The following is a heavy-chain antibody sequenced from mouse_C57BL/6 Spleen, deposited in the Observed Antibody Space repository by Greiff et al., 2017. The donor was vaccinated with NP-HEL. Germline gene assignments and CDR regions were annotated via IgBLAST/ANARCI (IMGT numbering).Heavy chain of an antibody. CDR1: GYTFTSYW. CDR3: AREPITTVVATGAY. Sequence: QVQLQQPGAELVKPGASVKLSCKASGYTFTSYWMHWVKQRPGRGLEWIGRIDPNSGGTTYNEKFKSKATLTVDKPSSTAYMQLSSLTSEDSAVYYCAREPITTVVATGAYWGQGTLVTVSA. D-gene: IGHD1-1*01. CDR2: IDPNSGGT. V-gene: IGHV1-72*01. J-gene: IGHJ3*01.